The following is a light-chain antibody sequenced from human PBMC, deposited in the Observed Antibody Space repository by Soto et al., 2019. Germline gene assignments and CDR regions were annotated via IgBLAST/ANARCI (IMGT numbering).Light chain of an antibody. CDR3: QHRSNWLGT. J-gene: IGKJ3*01. CDR2: DAS. Sequence: EIVLTQSPATLSLSPGERATLSCRASQSVGSFLAWYQQKSGQAPRLLIYDASNRAPGIPARFSGSGSVTDFTLIISSLEPEDFAVYYCQHRSNWLGTFGPGTKVDIK. CDR1: QSVGSF. V-gene: IGKV3-11*01.